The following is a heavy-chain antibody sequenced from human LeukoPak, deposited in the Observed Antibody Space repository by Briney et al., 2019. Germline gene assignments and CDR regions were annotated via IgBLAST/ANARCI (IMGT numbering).Heavy chain of an antibody. V-gene: IGHV1-46*01. CDR3: ARDVAREFDY. Sequence: ASVKVSCKASGYTFTSYYMHWVRQAPGQGLEWMGVINPSDGSTNYAQKYQDRVTMTRDTSTRTVYMQLSSLRSDDTAVYYCARDVAREFDYWGQGTLVTVSS. J-gene: IGHJ4*02. CDR2: INPSDGST. CDR1: GYTFTSYY.